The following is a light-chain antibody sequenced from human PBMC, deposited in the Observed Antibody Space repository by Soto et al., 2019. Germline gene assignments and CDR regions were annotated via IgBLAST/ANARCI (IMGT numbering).Light chain of an antibody. V-gene: IGKV3-20*01. CDR2: GAS. Sequence: DILLTQSPGTLSLSPGARATLSCRASQSVSSTYLAWYQQKPGQAPRLLIYGASSRATGIPERFSGSGSGTDFTLTISRLEPEDFAVYYCQQYGTSQLTFGGGTKVDIK. J-gene: IGKJ4*01. CDR3: QQYGTSQLT. CDR1: QSVSSTY.